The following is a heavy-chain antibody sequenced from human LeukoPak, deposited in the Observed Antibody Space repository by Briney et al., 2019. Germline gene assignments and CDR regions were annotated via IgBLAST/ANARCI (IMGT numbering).Heavy chain of an antibody. Sequence: PGGSLRLSCAAPGFTFSSYAMHWVRQAPGKGLEYVSAISSNGGSTYYANSVKGRFTISRDNSKNTLYLQMGSLRAEDMAVYYCARVRDFAKGAFDAFDIWGQGTMVTVSS. CDR2: ISSNGGST. V-gene: IGHV3-64*01. D-gene: IGHD1-26*01. CDR1: GFTFSSYA. J-gene: IGHJ3*02. CDR3: ARVRDFAKGAFDAFDI.